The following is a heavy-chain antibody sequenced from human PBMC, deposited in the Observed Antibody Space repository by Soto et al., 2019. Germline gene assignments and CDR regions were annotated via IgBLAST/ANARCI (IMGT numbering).Heavy chain of an antibody. CDR2: INPNSGGT. V-gene: IGHV1-2*02. CDR1: GYTFTGYY. Sequence: ASVKVSCKASGYTFTGYYMHWVRQAPGQGLEWMGWINPNSGGTNYAQKFQGRVTMTRDTSISTAYMELSRLRSDDTAVYYCARTISPRRKFGMDVWGQGTTATVSS. J-gene: IGHJ6*02. CDR3: ARTISPRRKFGMDV.